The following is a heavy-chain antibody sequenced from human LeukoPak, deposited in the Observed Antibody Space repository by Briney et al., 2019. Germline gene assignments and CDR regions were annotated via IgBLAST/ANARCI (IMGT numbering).Heavy chain of an antibody. CDR1: GGSTSSYY. V-gene: IGHV4-59*01. CDR3: ASHYYDTSGYYQSDY. J-gene: IGHJ4*02. Sequence: SETLSLTCTVSGGSTSSYYWSWIRQPPGKGLEWIGYIYYSGSTNYNPSLKSGVTISVDTSKNKFSLKLSSVTAADTAVYYCASHYYDTSGYYQSDYWGQGTLVTVSS. CDR2: IYYSGST. D-gene: IGHD3-22*01.